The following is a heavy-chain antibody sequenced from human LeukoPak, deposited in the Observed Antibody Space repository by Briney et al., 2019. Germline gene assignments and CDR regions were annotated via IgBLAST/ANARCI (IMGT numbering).Heavy chain of an antibody. CDR3: ARRPIAAAGTVFDY. Sequence: ASVKVSCEASGYTFIDYYIYWVRQAPGQGLEWMGWINPNSGGTNYAQKFQGRVTMTRDTSISTAYMELSRLRSDDTAVYYCARRPIAAAGTVFDYWGQGTLVTVSS. J-gene: IGHJ4*02. D-gene: IGHD6-13*01. CDR1: GYTFIDYY. CDR2: INPNSGGT. V-gene: IGHV1-2*02.